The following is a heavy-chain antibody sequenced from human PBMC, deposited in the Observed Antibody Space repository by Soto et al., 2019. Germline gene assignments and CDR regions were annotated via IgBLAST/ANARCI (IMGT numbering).Heavy chain of an antibody. CDR2: VSRRGVNT. V-gene: IGHV3-23*01. CDR3: AKLSSPINDLAEPGPDY. D-gene: IGHD6-13*01. Sequence: GGSLRLGCVVSEFIFSSFALSWVRLAPGKGLEWVAAVSRRGVNTYYADSVKGRFTISRENAKNTLYLQMNSLRAEDTAVYYCAKLSSPINDLAEPGPDYWGQGTLVTVSS. J-gene: IGHJ4*02. CDR1: EFIFSSFA.